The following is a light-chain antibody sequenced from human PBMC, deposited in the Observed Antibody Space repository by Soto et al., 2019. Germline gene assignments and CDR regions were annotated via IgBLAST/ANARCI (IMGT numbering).Light chain of an antibody. V-gene: IGKV1-39*01. Sequence: DIQMTQSPSSLSASVGDRFTITCRASQSISSYLNWYQQKPGKAPKLLIYAASSLQSGVPSRFSGSVSGTDFTLPISSLQPEDFATYYCQQSYSTPYTFGQGTKLEIK. J-gene: IGKJ2*01. CDR1: QSISSY. CDR3: QQSYSTPYT. CDR2: AAS.